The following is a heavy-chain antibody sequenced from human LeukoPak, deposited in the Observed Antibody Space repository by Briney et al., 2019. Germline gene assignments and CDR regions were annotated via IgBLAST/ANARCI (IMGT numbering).Heavy chain of an antibody. Sequence: SETLSLTCTVSGCSISRSSYFWGWIRQPPGKGLAWIGSIYDSGSTHYSPSLKSRVTLSVDTSKNQFSLKLTSVTAADTAVYYCARHAIFGVIITRSNWFDSWGQGTLVTVSS. CDR1: GCSISRSSYF. D-gene: IGHD3-3*01. CDR2: IYDSGST. J-gene: IGHJ5*01. V-gene: IGHV4-39*01. CDR3: ARHAIFGVIITRSNWFDS.